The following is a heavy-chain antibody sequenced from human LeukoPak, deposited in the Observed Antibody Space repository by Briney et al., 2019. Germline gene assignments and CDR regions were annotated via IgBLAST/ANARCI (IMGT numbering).Heavy chain of an antibody. V-gene: IGHV3-48*04. J-gene: IGHJ4*02. Sequence: GGSLRLSRAASGFTFSSYSMNWVRQAPGKGLEWVSYISAISSSSTYYADSVKGRFTISRDNAKNSLYLQMNSLRAEDTAVYYCARRATTERGYSYGLDYWGQGTLVTVSS. CDR2: ISAISSSST. CDR1: GFTFSSYS. CDR3: ARRATTERGYSYGLDY. D-gene: IGHD5-18*01.